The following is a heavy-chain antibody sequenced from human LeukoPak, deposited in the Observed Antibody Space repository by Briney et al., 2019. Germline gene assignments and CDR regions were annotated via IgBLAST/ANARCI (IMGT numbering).Heavy chain of an antibody. CDR3: ARDPYSSDYYGMDV. J-gene: IGHJ6*02. V-gene: IGHV3-48*01. CDR2: ISSSSRTT. CDR1: GFTFTSYA. D-gene: IGHD5-18*01. Sequence: TGGSLRLSCAASGFTFTSYAMHWVRQAPGKGLEWVSYISSSSRTTYYADSVKGRFTISRDNAKNSLYLQMNSLRAEDTAVYYCARDPYSSDYYGMDVWGQGTTVTVSS.